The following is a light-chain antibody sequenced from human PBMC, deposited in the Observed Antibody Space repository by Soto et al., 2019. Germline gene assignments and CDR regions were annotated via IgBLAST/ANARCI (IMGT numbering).Light chain of an antibody. V-gene: IGLV1-44*01. Sequence: QSVLTQPPSASGTPGQRVTISCSGSSSNIGSNTGNWYQQLPGTAPKLLIYSNNQRPSGGPDRFSGSKSGTSASLAISGLQSEDEADYYCAAWDDSLNGLYVFGTGTKLTVL. J-gene: IGLJ1*01. CDR3: AAWDDSLNGLYV. CDR2: SNN. CDR1: SSNIGSNT.